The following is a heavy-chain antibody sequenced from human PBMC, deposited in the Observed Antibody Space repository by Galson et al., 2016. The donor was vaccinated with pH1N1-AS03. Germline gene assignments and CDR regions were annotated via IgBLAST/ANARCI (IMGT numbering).Heavy chain of an antibody. CDR3: AQLPRNFDSRGFYSLDGMGV. CDR1: GFSLNDAGVG. J-gene: IGHJ6*02. CDR2: ILSNDEK. D-gene: IGHD3-22*01. Sequence: PALVKPTQTLTLTCSVSGFSLNDAGVGVSWIRQPPGKALEWLAHILSNDEKAYNPSLSSRLTLSRDASRSQVVLTMTNMDAVDTATYFCAQLPRNFDSRGFYSLDGMGVWGQGTTVTVSS. V-gene: IGHV2-26*02.